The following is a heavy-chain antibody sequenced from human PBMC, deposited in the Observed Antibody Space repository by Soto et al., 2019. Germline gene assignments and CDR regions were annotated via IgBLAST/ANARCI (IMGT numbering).Heavy chain of an antibody. J-gene: IGHJ4*02. V-gene: IGHV3-30-3*01. D-gene: IGHD3-10*01. CDR2: ISYDGSNK. CDR3: AREPRHPLWFGESAPPFDY. CDR1: GFTFSSYA. Sequence: QVQLVESGGGVVQPGRSLRLSCAASGFTFSSYAMHWVRQAPGKGLEWVAVISYDGSNKYYADSVKGRFTISRDNSKNTLYLQMNSLRAEDTAVYYCAREPRHPLWFGESAPPFDYWGQGTLVTVSS.